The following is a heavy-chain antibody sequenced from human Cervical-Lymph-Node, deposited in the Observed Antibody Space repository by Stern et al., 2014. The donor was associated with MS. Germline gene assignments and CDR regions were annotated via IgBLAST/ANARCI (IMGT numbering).Heavy chain of an antibody. Sequence: EVQLVESGGGLVQPGGSLILSCAASGFTFSGCVMQWFRQASGKGLEWVGRIANKDYGDATGYAASMKGRFTISRDDSSNKAYLQMTSLQTDDTAVYYCTSGLDTSTIWYPVLWGQGTLVTVSS. J-gene: IGHJ4*02. V-gene: IGHV3-73*02. CDR2: IANKDYGDAT. D-gene: IGHD6-13*01. CDR3: TSGLDTSTIWYPVL. CDR1: GFTFSGCV.